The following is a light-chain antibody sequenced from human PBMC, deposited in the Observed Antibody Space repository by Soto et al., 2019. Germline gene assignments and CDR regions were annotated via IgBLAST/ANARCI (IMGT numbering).Light chain of an antibody. Sequence: IPLTQSPSSLSASVGDRVTITCRTSQGISSALAWFQQKPGKAPKALIYDASSLESGVPSRFSGTGSGTAFTLTISSLQPEHFATCCSLQYNNYRLTFGGGTKVELK. CDR2: DAS. J-gene: IGKJ4*01. V-gene: IGKV1D-13*01. CDR1: QGISSA. CDR3: LQYNNYRLT.